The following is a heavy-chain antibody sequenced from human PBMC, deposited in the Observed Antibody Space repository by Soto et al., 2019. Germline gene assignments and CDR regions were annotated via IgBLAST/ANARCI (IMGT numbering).Heavy chain of an antibody. CDR2: MKHTGNT. D-gene: IGHD3-3*01. V-gene: IGHV4-4*07. Sequence: QVQLQESGPGLVKPSETLSLTCAVSGASIRSYHWSWIRQPAGKGLEWIGRMKHTGNTNYNPSLKSRVTMSVDTSKNQISLKMTSVTAADTAVYFCAKDDSSRRWFDPWGQGILVIVSS. J-gene: IGHJ5*02. CDR3: AKDDSSRRWFDP. CDR1: GASIRSYH.